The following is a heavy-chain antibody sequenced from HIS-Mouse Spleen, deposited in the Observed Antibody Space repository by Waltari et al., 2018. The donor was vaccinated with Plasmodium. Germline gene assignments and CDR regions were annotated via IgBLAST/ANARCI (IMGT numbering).Heavy chain of an antibody. V-gene: IGHV3-30*18. Sequence: QVQLVESGGGVVQPGRSLRLSCAASGFTFSSYGMHWFRQARGKGREWVVVISYDGSNKYYADSGKGRFTISRDNSKNTLYLQMNSLRAEDTAVYYCAKDRRSSSWYVDYWGQGTLVTVSS. J-gene: IGHJ4*02. D-gene: IGHD6-13*01. CDR3: AKDRRSSSWYVDY. CDR2: ISYDGSNK. CDR1: GFTFSSYG.